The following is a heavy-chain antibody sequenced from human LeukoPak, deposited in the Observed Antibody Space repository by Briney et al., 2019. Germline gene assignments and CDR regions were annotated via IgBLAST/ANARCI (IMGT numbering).Heavy chain of an antibody. D-gene: IGHD3-3*01. CDR2: INSDGSST. CDR1: GFTFSSYW. CDR3: ARGDFWSPAGYYFDY. V-gene: IGHV3-74*01. Sequence: PGGSLRLSCAASGFTFSSYWMHWVRQAPGKGLVWVSRINSDGSSTSYADSVKGRFTISRDNAKNTLYLQMNSLRAEDTAVYYCARGDFWSPAGYYFDYWGQGTLVTVSS. J-gene: IGHJ4*02.